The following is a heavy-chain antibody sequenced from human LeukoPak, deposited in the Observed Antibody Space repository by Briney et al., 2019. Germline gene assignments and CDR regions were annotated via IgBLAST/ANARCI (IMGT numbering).Heavy chain of an antibody. CDR1: GDSVRTSNSY. V-gene: IGHV4-39*07. J-gene: IGHJ4*02. Sequence: SETLSLTCTVSGDSVRTSNSYWGWILQPPGKCLEWIGIMIYSGNTYYNPSLKSRVTISVDTSKNQFSLKLSSVTAADTAVYYCARRYCSSPNCYRRNDLLFDHWGQGTLVTVSS. CDR2: MIYSGNT. D-gene: IGHD2-2*02. CDR3: ARRYCSSPNCYRRNDLLFDH.